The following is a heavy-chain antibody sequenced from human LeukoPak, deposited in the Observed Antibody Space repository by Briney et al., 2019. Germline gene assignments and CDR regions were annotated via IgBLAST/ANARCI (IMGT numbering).Heavy chain of an antibody. CDR2: ISPNSGDI. CDR3: ARAPPGMTMGPGDY. V-gene: IGHV1-18*01. Sequence: ASVKVSCKASGYTFGSYGVTWVRQAPGQGLEWMGWISPNSGDIVYAQKFQGRVTLTIETSTTTASMEVRSLRSDDTAMYYCARAPPGMTMGPGDYWGQGTLVIVSS. D-gene: IGHD6-13*01. J-gene: IGHJ4*02. CDR1: GYTFGSYG.